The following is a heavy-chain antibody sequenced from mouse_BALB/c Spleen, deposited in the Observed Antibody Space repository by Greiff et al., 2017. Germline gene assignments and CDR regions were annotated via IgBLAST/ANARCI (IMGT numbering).Heavy chain of an antibody. J-gene: IGHJ3*01. V-gene: IGHV5-17*02. CDR1: GFTFSSFG. CDR3: ARRGVYYGAFAY. D-gene: IGHD2-13*01. Sequence: EVQLVESGGGLVQPGGSRKLSCAASGFTFSSFGMHWVRQAPEKGLEWVAYISSGSSTIYYADTVKGRFTISRDNPKNTLFLQMTSLRSEDTAMYYCARRGVYYGAFAYWGQGTLVTVSA. CDR2: ISSGSSTI.